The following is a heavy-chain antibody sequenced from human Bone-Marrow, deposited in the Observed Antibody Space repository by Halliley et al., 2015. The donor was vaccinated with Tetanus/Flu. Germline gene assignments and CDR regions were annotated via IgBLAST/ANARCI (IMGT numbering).Heavy chain of an antibody. CDR3: TRDVSSRYFDL. Sequence: AASGFTFRNYGMHWVRQAPGKGLEWVALIWYDGSNTYYADSVKGRLTVSRDNSKNTLYFQLDSLRAEDTATYFCTRDVSSRYFDLWGRGTLVTVSS. CDR2: IWYDGSNT. CDR1: GFTFRNYG. D-gene: IGHD6-19*01. V-gene: IGHV3-33*01. J-gene: IGHJ2*01.